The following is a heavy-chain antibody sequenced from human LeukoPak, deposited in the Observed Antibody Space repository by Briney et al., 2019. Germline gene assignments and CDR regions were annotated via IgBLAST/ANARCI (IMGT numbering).Heavy chain of an antibody. D-gene: IGHD6-13*01. CDR2: ISAYNGNT. Sequence: ASVKVSCKASGYTFTSYGISWVRQAPGLGLEWMGWISAYNGNTNYAQKLQGRVTMTTDTSTSTAYMELRSLRSDDTAVYYCARDLRERRSSWLKFDYWGQGTLVTVSS. J-gene: IGHJ4*02. CDR1: GYTFTSYG. CDR3: ARDLRERRSSWLKFDY. V-gene: IGHV1-18*01.